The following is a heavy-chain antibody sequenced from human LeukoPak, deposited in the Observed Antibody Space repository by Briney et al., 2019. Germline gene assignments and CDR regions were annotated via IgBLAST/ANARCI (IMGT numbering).Heavy chain of an antibody. CDR1: VYTFTGYY. J-gene: IGHJ4*02. CDR3: ARDSYYYDSSGYYY. V-gene: IGHV1-2*02. Sequence: GASVKVSCKASVYTFTGYYMHWVRQAPGQGLEWMGWINPNSGGTNYAQKFQGRVTMNRDTSISTAYMELSGLRSDDTAVYYCARDSYYYDSSGYYYWGQGTLVTVSS. D-gene: IGHD3-22*01. CDR2: INPNSGGT.